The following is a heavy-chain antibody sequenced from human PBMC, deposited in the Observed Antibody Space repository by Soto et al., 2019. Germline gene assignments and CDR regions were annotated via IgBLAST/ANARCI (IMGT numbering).Heavy chain of an antibody. CDR2: IVVDSGNT. Sequence: ASVKVSCKASGFTFINSAVQWVRQARGQRLEWIGWIVVDSGNTNYAQEFQERVTITRDMSTTTAYMELSSLRSEDTAVYYCAAHRYCSGASCYSGWFDPWGQGTLVTVSS. D-gene: IGHD2-15*01. J-gene: IGHJ5*02. CDR1: GFTFINSA. CDR3: AAHRYCSGASCYSGWFDP. V-gene: IGHV1-58*01.